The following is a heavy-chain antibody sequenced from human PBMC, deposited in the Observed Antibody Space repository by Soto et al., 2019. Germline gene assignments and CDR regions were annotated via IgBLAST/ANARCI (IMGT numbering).Heavy chain of an antibody. CDR2: ISGNGRST. V-gene: IGHV3-11*06. CDR1: VFTFSDYY. D-gene: IGHD2-2*01. J-gene: IGHJ5*02. Sequence: WGSLRVACAPSVFTFSDYYMPSIRQAPGMGLDLISFISGNGRSTRYADSVKGRFTISRDNAKNSLSLQMNSLRADDTAIYYCVRDSARPVVVPAVAGDNWSDPWGQGTMVTVSS. CDR3: VRDSARPVVVPAVAGDNWSDP.